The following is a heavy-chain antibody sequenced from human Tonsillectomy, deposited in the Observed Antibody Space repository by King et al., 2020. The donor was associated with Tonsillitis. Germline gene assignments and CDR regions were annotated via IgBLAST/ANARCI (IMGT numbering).Heavy chain of an antibody. Sequence: VQLQESGPGLVKPPGTLSLTCAVSGYSISTIHWCGWIRQPPGKGLECIGYIYYSWSTYYNPSLKSLVTMSEATSKNQFSLKLRSVTAVDTAVYYCARAEKDQLLPNYYYYYYMDVWGKGTTVTVSS. J-gene: IGHJ6*03. CDR2: IYYSWST. V-gene: IGHV4-28*03. CDR3: ARAEKDQLLPNYYYYYYMDV. CDR1: GYSISTIHW. D-gene: IGHD2-2*01.